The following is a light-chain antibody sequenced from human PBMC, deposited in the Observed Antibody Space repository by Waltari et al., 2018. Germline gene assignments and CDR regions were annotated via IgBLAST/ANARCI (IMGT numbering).Light chain of an antibody. J-gene: IGLJ3*02. CDR3: HSRKGSDDQVV. Sequence: SSELTQGPDVSVALGQTVTITCHGDSLRTSYASWYQVKPGQAPVLVLFGKEKRPSGIPDRISGYSSGTTSSLTITGAQAEDEADYYCHSRKGSDDQVVFGGGTKLTVL. CDR2: GKE. V-gene: IGLV3-19*01. CDR1: SLRTSY.